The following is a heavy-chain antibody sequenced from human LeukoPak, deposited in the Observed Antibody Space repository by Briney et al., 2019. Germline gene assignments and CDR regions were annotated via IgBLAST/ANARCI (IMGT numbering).Heavy chain of an antibody. CDR3: ARGIYGGNSPLVDY. CDR1: GYTFTGYY. J-gene: IGHJ4*02. Sequence: ASVKVSCKACGYTFTGYYMHWVRQAPGQGLEWMGWINPKSGGTNYPQKFQGRVTMTRDTSISTAYMELSRLRSDDTAVYYCARGIYGGNSPLVDYWGQGTMVTVSS. CDR2: INPKSGGT. V-gene: IGHV1-2*02. D-gene: IGHD4-23*01.